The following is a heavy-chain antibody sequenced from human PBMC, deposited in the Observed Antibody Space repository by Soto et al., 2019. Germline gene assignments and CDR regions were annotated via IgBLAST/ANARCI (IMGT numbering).Heavy chain of an antibody. D-gene: IGHD3-22*01. CDR3: AKSVSSGYTVDY. Sequence: PGGSLRLSCAASGFTFSSYAMSWVLQAPGKGLEWVSAISGSNGDTYYADSVKGRFTISRDNSKNTLYLQMNSLRVEDTALYYCAKSVSSGYTVDYWGQGTLVTVSS. J-gene: IGHJ4*02. CDR1: GFTFSSYA. CDR2: ISGSNGDT. V-gene: IGHV3-23*01.